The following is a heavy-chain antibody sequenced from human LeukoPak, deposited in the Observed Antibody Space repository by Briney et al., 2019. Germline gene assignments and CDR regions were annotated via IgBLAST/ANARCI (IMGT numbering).Heavy chain of an antibody. CDR1: GGSISSYY. CDR3: ASTLISNGWYWYFDY. J-gene: IGHJ4*02. CDR2: IYYSGST. Sequence: SETLSLTCTVSGGSISSYYWSWIRQPPGKGLEWIGYIYYSGSTNYNPSLKSRVTISVDTSKNQFSLKLSSVTAADTAVYYCASTLISNGWYWYFDYWGQGTLVTVSP. D-gene: IGHD6-19*01. V-gene: IGHV4-59*01.